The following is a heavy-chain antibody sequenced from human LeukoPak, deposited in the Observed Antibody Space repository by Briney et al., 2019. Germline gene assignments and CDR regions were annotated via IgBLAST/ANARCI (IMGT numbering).Heavy chain of an antibody. CDR1: GGSISSGGYY. V-gene: IGHV4-30-2*01. J-gene: IGHJ4*02. CDR3: ARGYGDFRVEGRYFHS. Sequence: SETLSLTCTVSGGSISSGGYYWGWIRQPPGKGLEWIGYIYHSGSTYYNPSLKSRVTISVDRSKNQFSLKLSSVTAADTAVYYCARGYGDFRVEGRYFHSWGQGTLVTVSS. D-gene: IGHD4-17*01. CDR2: IYHSGST.